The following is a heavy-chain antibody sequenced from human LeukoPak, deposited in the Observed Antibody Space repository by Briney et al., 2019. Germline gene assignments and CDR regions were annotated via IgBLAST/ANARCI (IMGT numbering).Heavy chain of an antibody. Sequence: GGSLRLSCAASGFTFSSYAMSWVRQPPGKGLEWVANIKQDGSEKYYVDSVKGRFTISRDNAKNSLYLQMNSLRAEDTAVYYCARVSFCGGDCSSFDYWGQGTLVTVSS. CDR1: GFTFSSYA. V-gene: IGHV3-7*01. D-gene: IGHD2-21*02. CDR3: ARVSFCGGDCSSFDY. J-gene: IGHJ4*02. CDR2: IKQDGSEK.